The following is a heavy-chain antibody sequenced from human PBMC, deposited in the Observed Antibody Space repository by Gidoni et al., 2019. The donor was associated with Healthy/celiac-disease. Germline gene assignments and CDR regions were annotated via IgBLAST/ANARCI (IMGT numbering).Heavy chain of an antibody. CDR1: GFTFSSYS. V-gene: IGHV3-21*01. Sequence: EVQLVESGGGLVKPGGSLRLSCAAYGFTFSSYSMNWVRQAPEKGLEWVSSISSSSSYIYYADSVKGRFTISRDNAKNSLYLQMNSLRAEDTAVYYCARDVYYYYGMDVWGKGTTVTVSS. CDR3: ARDVYYYYGMDV. J-gene: IGHJ6*04. CDR2: ISSSSSYI.